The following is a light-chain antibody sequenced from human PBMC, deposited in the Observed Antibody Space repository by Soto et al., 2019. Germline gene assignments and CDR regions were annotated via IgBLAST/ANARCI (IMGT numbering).Light chain of an antibody. CDR1: QTINTY. J-gene: IGKJ1*01. Sequence: DIQMTQSPSSLSASVGDRVTINCRASQTINTYLNWYQQKPGQAPKVLIFSASTLQVGVPSRFRGSGSGTEFNLTISSLQPEDFATYYCQQSYSSPPWTFGQGTKLQIK. CDR3: QQSYSSPPWT. V-gene: IGKV1-39*01. CDR2: SAS.